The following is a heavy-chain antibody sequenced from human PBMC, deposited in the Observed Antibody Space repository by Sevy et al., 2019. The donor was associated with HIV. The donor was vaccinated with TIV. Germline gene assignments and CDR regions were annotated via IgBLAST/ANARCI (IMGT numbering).Heavy chain of an antibody. CDR2: INPNSGGT. J-gene: IGHJ5*02. CDR3: ARSGAYDYVWGSYRYGWFDP. D-gene: IGHD3-16*02. V-gene: IGHV1-2*06. Sequence: ASVKVSCKASGYTFTGYYMHWVRQAPGQGLEWMGRINPNSGGTNYAQKFQGRVTMTRDTSISTAYMELSRLRSDDTAWYYGARSGAYDYVWGSYRYGWFDPWGQGTLVTVSS. CDR1: GYTFTGYY.